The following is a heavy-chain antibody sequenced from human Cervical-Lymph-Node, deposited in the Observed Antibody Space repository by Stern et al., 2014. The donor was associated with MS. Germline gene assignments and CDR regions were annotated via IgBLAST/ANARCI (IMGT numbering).Heavy chain of an antibody. V-gene: IGHV6-1*01. D-gene: IGHD4-23*01. J-gene: IGHJ1*01. Sequence: QVQLQQSGPGLVKPSQTLSLTCGISGDSVSSDSAAWNWIRQSPSRGLEWLGRTYYRSEWSSDYAGTVVSRITISPGTSKKQLYLQLNSVTPEDTAVYYCARGGGPTSESFQHWGQGTLVIVSS. CDR1: GDSVSSDSAA. CDR2: TYYRSEWSS. CDR3: ARGGGPTSESFQH.